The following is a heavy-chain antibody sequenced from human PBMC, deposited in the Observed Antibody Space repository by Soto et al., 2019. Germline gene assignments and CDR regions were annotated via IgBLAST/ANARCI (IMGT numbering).Heavy chain of an antibody. CDR2: IYYSGST. CDR3: ARQVGDNWFDP. V-gene: IGHV4-39*01. CDR1: GGSISSSSYY. J-gene: IGHJ5*02. D-gene: IGHD3-16*01. Sequence: QLQLQESGPGLVKPSETLSLTCTVSGGSISSSSYYWGWIRQPPGKGLEWIGSIYYSGSTYYNPSLKSRVTISVDTSKNQFPLKIHSVTAADTAVYYCARQVGDNWFDPWGQGTLVTVSS.